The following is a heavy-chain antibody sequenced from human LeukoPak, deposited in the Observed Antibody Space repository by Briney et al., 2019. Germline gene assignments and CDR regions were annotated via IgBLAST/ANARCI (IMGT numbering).Heavy chain of an antibody. CDR3: ARVPSPMVRGYSPAY. CDR1: GYTFTSYG. Sequence: ASVKVSCEASGYTFTSYGISWVRQAPGQGLEWMGWISAYNGNTNYAQKLQGRVTMTRDTSTSTAHMELRSLRSEDTAVYYCARVPSPMVRGYSPAYWGQGTLVTVSS. J-gene: IGHJ4*02. D-gene: IGHD3-10*01. CDR2: ISAYNGNT. V-gene: IGHV1-18*01.